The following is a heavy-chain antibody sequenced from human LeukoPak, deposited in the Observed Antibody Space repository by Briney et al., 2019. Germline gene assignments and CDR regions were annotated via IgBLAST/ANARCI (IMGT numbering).Heavy chain of an antibody. CDR2: IYYTGGT. CDR3: ARHGSGPVGATNY. CDR1: GGSISSSSYY. D-gene: IGHD1-26*01. Sequence: SETLSLTCTVSGGSISSSSYYWGWIRQPPGKGLEWIGSIYYTGGTYYNPSLKSRVTISVDTSKNRFSLNLSSVTAADTAVYYCARHGSGPVGATNYWGQGTLVTVSS. V-gene: IGHV4-39*01. J-gene: IGHJ4*02.